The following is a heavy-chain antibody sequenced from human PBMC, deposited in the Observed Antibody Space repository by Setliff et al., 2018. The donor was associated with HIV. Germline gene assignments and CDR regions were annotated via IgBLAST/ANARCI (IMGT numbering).Heavy chain of an antibody. V-gene: IGHV1-8*02. CDR2: MNPKSGNT. Sequence: ASVKASCKASGYTFINYDINWVRQAPGQGLEWLGWMNPKSGNTGYAQKFQGRLTMTRNTSISTAYMEVSSLRSEDTAVYYCARAPAKKAGTGSDHWGQGTLVTVSS. CDR3: ARAPAKKAGTGSDH. D-gene: IGHD6-19*01. J-gene: IGHJ4*02. CDR1: GYTFINYD.